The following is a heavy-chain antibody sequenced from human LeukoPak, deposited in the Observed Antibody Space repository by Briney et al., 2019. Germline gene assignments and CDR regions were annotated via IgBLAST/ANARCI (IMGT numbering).Heavy chain of an antibody. CDR1: AFTFSSHE. CDR3: ARGAATGWSNDY. V-gene: IGHV3-48*03. J-gene: IGHJ4*02. D-gene: IGHD6-19*01. CDR2: ISGSGSNI. Sequence: GGSLRLSCAASAFTFSSHEMNWARQAPGKGLEWISYISGSGSNIYYADSVRGRFTTSRDNAKNSLYLQMNSLRADDTAIYYCARGAATGWSNDYWGQGILVTVSS.